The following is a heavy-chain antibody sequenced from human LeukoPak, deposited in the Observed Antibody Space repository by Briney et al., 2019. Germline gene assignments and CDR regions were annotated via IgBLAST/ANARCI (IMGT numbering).Heavy chain of an antibody. CDR3: ARAIAARRGPQFDY. CDR2: IWYDGSNK. D-gene: IGHD6-6*01. J-gene: IGHJ4*02. CDR1: GFTFRSYS. V-gene: IGHV3-33*08. Sequence: PGGSLRLSCAASGFTFRSYSLNWVRQAPGKGLEWVAVIWYDGSNKYYADSVKGRFTISRDNSKNTLYLQMNSLRAEDTAVYYCARAIAARRGPQFDYWGQGTLVTVSS.